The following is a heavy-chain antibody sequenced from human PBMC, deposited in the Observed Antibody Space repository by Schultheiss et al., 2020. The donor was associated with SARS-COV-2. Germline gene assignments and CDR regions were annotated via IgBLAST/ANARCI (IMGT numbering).Heavy chain of an antibody. D-gene: IGHD2-21*02. V-gene: IGHV3-33*01. CDR1: RFTFSRYG. CDR3: ARTLGGDCYFGFDP. J-gene: IGHJ5*02. Sequence: GESLKISCAASRFTFSRYGKHWVRQAPGKGLEWVAVIWYDGSNKYYGDSVKGRLTISRDNSKNTLYLQMNSLRAEDTAVYYCARTLGGDCYFGFDPWGQGILVTVSS. CDR2: IWYDGSNK.